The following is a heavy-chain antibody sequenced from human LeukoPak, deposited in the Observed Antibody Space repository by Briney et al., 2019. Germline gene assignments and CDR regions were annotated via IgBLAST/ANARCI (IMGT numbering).Heavy chain of an antibody. CDR3: ARDRGLRWPYFDY. J-gene: IGHJ4*02. Sequence: GGSLRLSCAASGFTVSSNYMSWVRQAPGKGLEWDSVIYSGGSTYYADSVKGRFTISRDNSKNTLYLQMNSLRAEDTAVYYCARDRGLRWPYFDYWGQGTLVTVSS. CDR2: IYSGGST. D-gene: IGHD4-23*01. CDR1: GFTVSSNY. V-gene: IGHV3-53*01.